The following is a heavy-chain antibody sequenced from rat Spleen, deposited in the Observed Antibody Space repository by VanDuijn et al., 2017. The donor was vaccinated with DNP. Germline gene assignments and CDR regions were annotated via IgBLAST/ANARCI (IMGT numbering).Heavy chain of an antibody. CDR3: ATPTDPFAY. CDR1: GFTFSDYN. D-gene: IGHD1-4*01. J-gene: IGHJ2*01. CDR2: VFYDGSRT. Sequence: EVQLVESGGGVVQPGRSLKLSCAASGFTFSDYNMAWVRQAPKRGLEWVASVFYDGSRTYYRDSVKGRFTISRDNAKSTLYLQMDSLRSEDTATYYCATPTDPFAYWGQGVMVTVSS. V-gene: IGHV5S10*01.